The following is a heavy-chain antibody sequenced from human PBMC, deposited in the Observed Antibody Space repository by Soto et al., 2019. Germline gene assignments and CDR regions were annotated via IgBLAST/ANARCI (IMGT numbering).Heavy chain of an antibody. D-gene: IGHD7-27*01. CDR3: ASLPPLTGDRRANAFDI. Sequence: GGSLRLSCAASGFTFSSYWMSWVRQAPGKGLEWVANIKQDGSEKYYVDSVKGRFTISRDNAKNSLYLQMNSLRAEDTAVYYCASLPPLTGDRRANAFDIWGQGTMVTVSS. J-gene: IGHJ3*02. V-gene: IGHV3-7*03. CDR1: GFTFSSYW. CDR2: IKQDGSEK.